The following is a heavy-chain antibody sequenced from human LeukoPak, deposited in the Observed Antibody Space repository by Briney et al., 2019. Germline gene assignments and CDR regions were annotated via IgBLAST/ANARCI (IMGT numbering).Heavy chain of an antibody. CDR1: GGTFSSYA. CDR2: IIPIFGTA. V-gene: IGHV1-69*01. Sequence: VASVKVSCKASGGTFSSYAISWVRQAPGQGLEWMGGIIPIFGTANYAQKFQGRVTITADESTSTAYMELSSLRSEDTAVYYCAGSRYSSSWYRLNRAFDYWGQGTLVTVSS. J-gene: IGHJ4*02. CDR3: AGSRYSSSWYRLNRAFDY. D-gene: IGHD6-13*01.